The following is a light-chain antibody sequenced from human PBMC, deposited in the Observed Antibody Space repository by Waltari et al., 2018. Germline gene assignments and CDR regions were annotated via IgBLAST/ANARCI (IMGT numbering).Light chain of an antibody. J-gene: IGLJ1*01. V-gene: IGLV2-23*01. CDR3: CSYAGRSTYV. CDR1: SSDVGSNNL. Sequence: QSALTQPASVSGSPGQSITISCTGTSSDVGSNNLVSWYQQHPGKAPKLMIYEGSKRPSVVSNRFSGSKSGNTASLTISGLQAEDEADYYCCSYAGRSTYVFGTGTKVTVL. CDR2: EGS.